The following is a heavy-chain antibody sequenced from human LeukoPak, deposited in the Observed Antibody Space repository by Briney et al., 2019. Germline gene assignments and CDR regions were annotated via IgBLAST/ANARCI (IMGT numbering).Heavy chain of an antibody. D-gene: IGHD1-26*01. J-gene: IGHJ3*02. CDR1: GGSISGYY. Sequence: SETLSLTCTVSGGSISGYYWNWIRQPAGKGLEWIGRIYTSGSTNYNPSPKSRVTMSVDTSKNQFSLKLSSVTAADTAVYYCARSGELPSDAFDIWGQGTMVTVSS. CDR3: ARSGELPSDAFDI. V-gene: IGHV4-4*07. CDR2: IYTSGST.